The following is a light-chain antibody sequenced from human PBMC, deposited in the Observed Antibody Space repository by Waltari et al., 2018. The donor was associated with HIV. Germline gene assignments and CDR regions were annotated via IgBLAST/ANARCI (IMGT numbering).Light chain of an antibody. J-gene: IGLJ3*02. V-gene: IGLV1-40*01. CDR3: QSYDSSLSGWV. CDR1: SSNIGSGYD. Sequence: QSVLTQPPSVSGAPGQRVSISCSGGSSNIGSGYDVHWYQQFPGRAPKVLIYANTNRPSGGPDRVSGSKSGYSASLVITGLQAEDDADYYCQSYDSSLSGWVFGGGTKLTVL. CDR2: ANT.